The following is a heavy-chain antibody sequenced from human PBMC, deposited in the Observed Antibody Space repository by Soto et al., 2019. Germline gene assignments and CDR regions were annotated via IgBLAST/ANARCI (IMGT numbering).Heavy chain of an antibody. CDR1: GASISRYY. D-gene: IGHD6-13*01. CDR2: LYNTGST. J-gene: IGHJ4*02. V-gene: IGHV4-59*12. CDR3: ARARATIAAAAIFDC. Sequence: SETLSLTCTVSGASISRYYWSWIRQSPGKGLEWIGYLYNTGSTIYNPSLKSRVTISVDTSKNQFSLKLSSVTAADTAVYYCARARATIAAAAIFDCWGQGTLVT.